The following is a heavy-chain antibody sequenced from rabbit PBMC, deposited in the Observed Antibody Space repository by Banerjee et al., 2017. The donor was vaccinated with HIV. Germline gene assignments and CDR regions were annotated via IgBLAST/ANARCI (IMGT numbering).Heavy chain of an antibody. J-gene: IGHJ4*01. CDR3: ARAGEGGDGYLNL. D-gene: IGHD5-1*01. CDR1: GFSFSNKAV. Sequence: QEQLVESGGGLVQPEGSLKLSCTASGFSFSNKAVMCWVRQAPGKGLEWIACIYVGSGGGTKYATWAKGRFTISKTSSTTVTLQMTSLTVADTATYFCARAGEGGDGYLNLWGPGTLVTVS. CDR2: IYVGSGGGT. V-gene: IGHV1S45*01.